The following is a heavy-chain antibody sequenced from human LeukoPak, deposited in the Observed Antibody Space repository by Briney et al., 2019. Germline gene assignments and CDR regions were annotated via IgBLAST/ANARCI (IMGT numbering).Heavy chain of an antibody. V-gene: IGHV3-23*01. CDR2: ISGSGGST. CDR3: AKDSRRGYSYGPAAY. CDR1: GLTFSSYA. Sequence: GGSLRLSCAASGLTFSSYAMSWVRQAPGKGLEWVSGISGSGGSTYYADSVKGRVTISRDNSKNTLYLQMNSLRAEDTAVYYCAKDSRRGYSYGPAAYWGQGTLVTVAS. J-gene: IGHJ4*02. D-gene: IGHD5-18*01.